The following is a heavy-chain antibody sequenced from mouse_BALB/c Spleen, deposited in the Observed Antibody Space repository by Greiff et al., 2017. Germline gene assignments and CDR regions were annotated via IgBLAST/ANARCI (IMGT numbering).Heavy chain of an antibody. V-gene: IGHV1-80*01. Sequence: VQLQQSGAELVRPGSSVKISCKASGYAFSSYWMNWVKQRPGQGLEWIGQIYPGDGDTNYNGKFKGKATLTADKSSSTAYMQLSSLTSEDSAVYFCARSYYYGSRGAWFAYWGQGTLVTVSA. D-gene: IGHD1-1*01. J-gene: IGHJ3*01. CDR3: ARSYYYGSRGAWFAY. CDR2: IYPGDGDT. CDR1: GYAFSSYW.